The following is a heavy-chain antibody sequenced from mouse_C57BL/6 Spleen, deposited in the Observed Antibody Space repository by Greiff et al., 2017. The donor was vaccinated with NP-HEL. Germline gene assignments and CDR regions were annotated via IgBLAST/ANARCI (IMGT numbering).Heavy chain of an antibody. CDR3: ARVGSYGSSFGWYFDV. J-gene: IGHJ1*03. CDR2: ISDGGSYT. D-gene: IGHD1-1*01. Sequence: EVKLMESGGGLVKPGGSLKLSCAASGFTFSSYAMSWVRQTPEKRLEWVATISDGGSYTYYPDNVKGRFTISRDNAKNHLYLQMSHLKSEDTAMYYCARVGSYGSSFGWYFDVWGTGTTVTVPS. CDR1: GFTFSSYA. V-gene: IGHV5-4*03.